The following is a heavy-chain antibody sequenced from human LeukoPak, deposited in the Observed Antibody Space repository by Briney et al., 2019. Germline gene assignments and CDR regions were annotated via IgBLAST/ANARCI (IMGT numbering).Heavy chain of an antibody. CDR2: INSDGSST. J-gene: IGHJ2*01. CDR3: ARGSDCSGGSCYSYWYFDL. Sequence: GGSLRLSCAASGFTLSTYEMNWVRQAPGKGLVWVSRINSDGSSTSYADSVKGRFTISRDNAKNTLYLQMNSLRAEDTAMYYCARGSDCSGGSCYSYWYFDLWGRGTLVTVSS. V-gene: IGHV3-74*01. CDR1: GFTLSTYE. D-gene: IGHD2-15*01.